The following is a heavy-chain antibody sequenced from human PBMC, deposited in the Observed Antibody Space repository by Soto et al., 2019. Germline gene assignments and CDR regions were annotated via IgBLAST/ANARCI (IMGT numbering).Heavy chain of an antibody. D-gene: IGHD3-10*01. J-gene: IGHJ5*02. CDR3: ARVSRRYYYGSGKGGDWFDP. CDR2: ISSSGSTI. Sequence: GESLKISCAASGFTFSDYYMSWIRQAPGKGLEWVSYISSSGSTIYYADSVKGRFTISRDNAKNSLYLQMNSMRAEDTAVYYCARVSRRYYYGSGKGGDWFDPWGQGTLVTVSS. CDR1: GFTFSDYY. V-gene: IGHV3-11*01.